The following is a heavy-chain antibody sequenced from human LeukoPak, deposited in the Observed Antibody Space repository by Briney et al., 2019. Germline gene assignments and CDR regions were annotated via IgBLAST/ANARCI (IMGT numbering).Heavy chain of an antibody. CDR1: GFTFSSSG. Sequence: GGSLRLSCAASGFTFSSSGMHWVRQAPGKGLEWVAFIRYGGSHKYYADSVKGRFTISRDNSKNTLFLQMNSLRPEDTAVYYCAKEASRGSSFAYTPIEKPYYLDYWGQGTLVTVSS. J-gene: IGHJ4*02. V-gene: IGHV3-30*02. D-gene: IGHD5-18*01. CDR2: IRYGGSHK. CDR3: AKEASRGSSFAYTPIEKPYYLDY.